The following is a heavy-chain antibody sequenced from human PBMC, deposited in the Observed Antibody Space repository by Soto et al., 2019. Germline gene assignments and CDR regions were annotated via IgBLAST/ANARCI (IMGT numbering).Heavy chain of an antibody. CDR2: ISEDGRNK. Sequence: GGSLRLSCAASGFTFSSYGMHWVRQAPGKGLEWVAIISEDGRNKYYADSVKGRFTISRDNSKNTVYLQMNSLRAEDTAVYYCAGPGYSSQDYWGQGALVTVSS. D-gene: IGHD5-18*01. V-gene: IGHV3-30*03. J-gene: IGHJ4*02. CDR1: GFTFSSYG. CDR3: AGPGYSSQDY.